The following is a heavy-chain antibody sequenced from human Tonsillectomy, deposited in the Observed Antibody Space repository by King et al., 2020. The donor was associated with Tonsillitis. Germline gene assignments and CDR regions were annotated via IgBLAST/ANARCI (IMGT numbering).Heavy chain of an antibody. J-gene: IGHJ5*02. D-gene: IGHD3-9*01. CDR1: GYSISSGYY. V-gene: IGHV4-38-2*02. CDR2: IYRSGDT. Sequence: VQLQESGPGLVKPSETLSLTCAVSGYSISSGYYWGWVRQSPGRGLEWIGTIYRSGDTYYNPSLKSRLIIPVDTSKNQYSLNLTSVTAADTAVYYCARDRGDILTGYYPRGWFDTWGQGSLVTVAS. CDR3: ARDRGDILTGYYPRGWFDT.